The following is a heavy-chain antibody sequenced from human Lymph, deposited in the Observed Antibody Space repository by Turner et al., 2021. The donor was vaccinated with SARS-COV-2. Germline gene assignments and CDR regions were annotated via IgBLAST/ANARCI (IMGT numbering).Heavy chain of an antibody. V-gene: IGHV3-23*01. Sequence: EVQLLESGGGLVQPGGSLRLSCAASGFTFSSYTMSWVRQAPGKGLEWVSAMRGSVASTYYADSVKGRFTISRDNSKNTLYLQMNSLRVEDTAVYYCAKDGYDGIYCGGGSCYSGWFDPWGQGTLVTVSS. D-gene: IGHD2-15*01. CDR3: AKDGYDGIYCGGGSCYSGWFDP. CDR1: GFTFSSYT. J-gene: IGHJ5*02. CDR2: MRGSVAST.